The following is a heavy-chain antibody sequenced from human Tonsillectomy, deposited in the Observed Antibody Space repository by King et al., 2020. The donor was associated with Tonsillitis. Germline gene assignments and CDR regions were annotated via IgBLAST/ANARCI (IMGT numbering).Heavy chain of an antibody. D-gene: IGHD6-6*01. Sequence: VQLVESGGGVVQPGRSLRLSCAASGFTFSSYAMHWVRQAPGKGLEWVAVISYDGSNKYYADSVKGRFTISRDNSKNTLYLRMNSLRAEDTAVYYCARERGPYSSSSAFDYWGQGTLVTVSS. J-gene: IGHJ4*02. CDR1: GFTFSSYA. CDR2: ISYDGSNK. V-gene: IGHV3-30*01. CDR3: ARERGPYSSSSAFDY.